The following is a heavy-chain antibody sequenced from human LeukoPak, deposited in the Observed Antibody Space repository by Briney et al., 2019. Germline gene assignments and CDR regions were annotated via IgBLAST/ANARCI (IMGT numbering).Heavy chain of an antibody. Sequence: GGSLRLSCAASGFTFSSYAMHWVRQAPGKGLEWVAVISYDGSNKYYADSVKGRFTISRDNSKNTLYLQMNSLRAEDTAVYYCARAGGSGSYYSLYYYYYYMDVWGKGTTVTVSS. J-gene: IGHJ6*03. CDR2: ISYDGSNK. CDR1: GFTFSSYA. D-gene: IGHD3-10*01. CDR3: ARAGGSGSYYSLYYYYYYMDV. V-gene: IGHV3-30*04.